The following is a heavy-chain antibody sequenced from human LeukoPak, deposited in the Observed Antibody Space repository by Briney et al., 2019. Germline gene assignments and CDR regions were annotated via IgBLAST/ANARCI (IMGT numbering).Heavy chain of an antibody. Sequence: GRSLRLSCAASGFNFGSYAMDWVRQAPGKGLEWVGDISYDGGYQSYAASVRGRFTISRDNSKNTLYLQMNSLRAEDTAVYYCAKRRGVRGVIFNWFDPWGQGTLVTVSS. CDR2: ISYDGGYQ. V-gene: IGHV3-30*18. CDR1: GFNFGSYA. CDR3: AKRRGVRGVIFNWFDP. J-gene: IGHJ5*02. D-gene: IGHD3-10*01.